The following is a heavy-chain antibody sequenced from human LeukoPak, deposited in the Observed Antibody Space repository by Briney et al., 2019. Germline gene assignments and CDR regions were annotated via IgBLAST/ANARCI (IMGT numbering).Heavy chain of an antibody. CDR2: IFYTGST. CDR1: GGSISDSNYF. V-gene: IGHV4-39*07. J-gene: IGHJ4*02. Sequence: SETLSLTCTVSGGSISDSNYFWGWIRQPPGKGLEWIGSIFYTGSTYYNPSLNSRLTMSVQTSKNQFSLKLSSVTAADTAVYYCARGYSSSWTLGYWGQGTLVTVSS. CDR3: ARGYSSSWTLGY. D-gene: IGHD6-13*01.